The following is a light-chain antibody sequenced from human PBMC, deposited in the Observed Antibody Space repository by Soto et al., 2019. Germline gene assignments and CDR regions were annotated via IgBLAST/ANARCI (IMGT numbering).Light chain of an antibody. CDR1: TSNIGSNYD. Sequence: QSVLTQPPSVSGAPGQRVTIACSGSTSNIGSNYDVHWHQQLPGTAPKVLIYGNNNRPSGVPHRFSASKSGTSASLAIAGLQAEDEADYYCQSYDSSLSSYVFGTGTKLTVL. V-gene: IGLV1-40*01. J-gene: IGLJ1*01. CDR2: GNN. CDR3: QSYDSSLSSYV.